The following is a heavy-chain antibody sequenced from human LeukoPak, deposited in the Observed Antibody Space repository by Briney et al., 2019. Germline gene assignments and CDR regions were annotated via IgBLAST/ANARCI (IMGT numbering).Heavy chain of an antibody. CDR2: ISSGGGTT. V-gene: IGHV3-23*01. Sequence: GGSLRLSCAASGFTFSSYVMSWVRQAPGKGLDWVSAISSGGGTTYYADSVKGRFTISRDNSKNTLFLQMNSLRVEDTAVYYCARDTEGLGDGYNSPAIHYYYGMDVWGQGTTVTVSS. CDR1: GFTFSSYV. CDR3: ARDTEGLGDGYNSPAIHYYYGMDV. D-gene: IGHD5-24*01. J-gene: IGHJ6*02.